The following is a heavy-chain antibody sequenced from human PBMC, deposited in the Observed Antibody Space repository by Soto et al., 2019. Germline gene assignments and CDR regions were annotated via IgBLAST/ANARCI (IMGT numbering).Heavy chain of an antibody. CDR3: ARMAVAGPFDY. D-gene: IGHD6-19*01. Sequence: QVQLVQSGAEVKKPGSSVKVSCKASGGTFSSYTISWVRQAPGQGLEWMGRIIPILGIANYAQKFQGRVTITADKPTSTAYRELGSLRSEDTALYYCARMAVAGPFDYWGQGTLVTVSS. CDR2: IIPILGIA. V-gene: IGHV1-69*02. CDR1: GGTFSSYT. J-gene: IGHJ4*02.